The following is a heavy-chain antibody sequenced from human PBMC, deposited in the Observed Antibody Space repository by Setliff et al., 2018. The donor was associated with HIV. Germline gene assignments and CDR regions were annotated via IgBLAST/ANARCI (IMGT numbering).Heavy chain of an antibody. D-gene: IGHD4-17*01. J-gene: IGHJ3*01. V-gene: IGHV4-4*07. Sequence: LSLTCSVSGGSISSYYWSWIRQPAGKGLEWIGRIYARGGTNYNPSLESRVTMSTDTSNNQFSLKLSSVTAADTAVYYCARVQMAYAAFDVWGQGTMVTVSS. CDR2: IYARGGT. CDR1: GGSISSYY. CDR3: ARVQMAYAAFDV.